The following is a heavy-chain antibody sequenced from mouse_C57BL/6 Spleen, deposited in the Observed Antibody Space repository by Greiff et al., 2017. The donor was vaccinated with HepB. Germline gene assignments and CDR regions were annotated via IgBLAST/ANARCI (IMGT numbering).Heavy chain of an antibody. V-gene: IGHV1-81*01. Sequence: QVQLQQSGAELARPGASVKLSCKASGYTFTSYGISWVKQRTGQGLEWIGEIYPRSGNTYYNEKFKGKATLTADKSSSTAYMELRSLTSEDSAVYFCARDWDRYWYFDVWGTGTTVTVSS. D-gene: IGHD4-1*01. CDR2: IYPRSGNT. CDR1: GYTFTSYG. CDR3: ARDWDRYWYFDV. J-gene: IGHJ1*03.